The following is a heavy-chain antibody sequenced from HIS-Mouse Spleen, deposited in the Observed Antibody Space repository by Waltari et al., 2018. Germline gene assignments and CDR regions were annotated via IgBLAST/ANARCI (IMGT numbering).Heavy chain of an antibody. J-gene: IGHJ4*02. V-gene: IGHV3-53*02. D-gene: IGHD6-19*01. CDR1: GFTVSSNY. CDR2: IYSGGST. CDR3: ARDDPYSSGWYDFDY. Sequence: EVQLVETGGGLIQPGGSLRLSCAVSGFTVSSNYMTWVRQAPGKGLEWVSVIYSGGSTYYADSVKGRFTISRDNSKNTLYLQMNSLRAEDTAVYYCARDDPYSSGWYDFDYWGQGTLVTVSS.